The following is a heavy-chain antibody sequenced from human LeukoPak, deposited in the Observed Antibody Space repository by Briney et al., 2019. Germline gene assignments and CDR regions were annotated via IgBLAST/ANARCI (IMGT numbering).Heavy chain of an antibody. CDR3: AREVTGTSGSFDY. D-gene: IGHD6-19*01. Sequence: SEPLSLTCTVSGGSVRSYYWTWMRQPPGKELEWLGYIYYTGTTNYNPSLKSRLTISVDTSKDHFSLKLSSVTAADTAVYYCAREVTGTSGSFDYWGQGALVTVSS. CDR1: GGSVRSYY. J-gene: IGHJ4*02. CDR2: IYYTGTT. V-gene: IGHV4-59*02.